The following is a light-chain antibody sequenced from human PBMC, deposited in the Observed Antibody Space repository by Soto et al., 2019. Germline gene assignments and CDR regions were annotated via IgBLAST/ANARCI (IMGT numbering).Light chain of an antibody. CDR3: MQGTHWPIT. Sequence: DVVMTQSPLSLPVTLGQPASISCRSNQSLVHSVRIAYFSWFQQRPGRSPRRPIYKVSNRDSGVPARFSGSGSGTDFALQISRVEAEDVGVYYCMQGTHWPITFGQGTRLEIK. CDR1: QSLVHSVRIAY. V-gene: IGKV2-30*02. CDR2: KVS. J-gene: IGKJ5*01.